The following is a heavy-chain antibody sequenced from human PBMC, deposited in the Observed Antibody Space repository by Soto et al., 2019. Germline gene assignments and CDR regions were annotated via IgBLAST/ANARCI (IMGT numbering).Heavy chain of an antibody. V-gene: IGHV4-39*01. CDR3: ACGHYDFWSGYLSGVPFDP. D-gene: IGHD3-3*01. CDR1: GGSISSSSYY. Sequence: QLQLQESGPGLVKPSETLSLTCTVSGGSISSSSYYWGWIRQPPGKGLEWIGSIYYSGSTYYNPSLESRVTISVDTSKNQFSLKLSSVTAADTAVYYCACGHYDFWSGYLSGVPFDPWGQGTLVTVSS. CDR2: IYYSGST. J-gene: IGHJ5*02.